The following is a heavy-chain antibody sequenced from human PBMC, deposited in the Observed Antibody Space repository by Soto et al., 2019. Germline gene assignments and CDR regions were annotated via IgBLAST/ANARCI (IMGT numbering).Heavy chain of an antibody. CDR1: GYTFTSYG. J-gene: IGHJ6*03. D-gene: IGHD3-10*01. Sequence: QVQLVQSGAEVRKPGASVKVSCKASGYTFTSYGISWVRQAPGQGLEWMGWISAYNGNADYAPKFQGRVIMTTDTSTNTAHMELRSLRSDDTAVYYCARSYISRPFYMDVWGKGTTVTVSS. CDR2: ISAYNGNA. V-gene: IGHV1-18*01. CDR3: ARSYISRPFYMDV.